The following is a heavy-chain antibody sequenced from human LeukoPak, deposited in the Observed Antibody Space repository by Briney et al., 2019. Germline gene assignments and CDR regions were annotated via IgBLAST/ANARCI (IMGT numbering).Heavy chain of an antibody. J-gene: IGHJ6*04. Sequence: SVKVSCKASGGTFSDYAYNWVRQAPGQGLEWMGVCIPIFGTANSTQNFQDRVTITADISTNTAYLELTSLRSEDTAVYFCAGIPVFGVVLHQVPVWGKGTTVTVSS. V-gene: IGHV1-69*06. CDR2: CIPIFGTA. CDR3: AGIPVFGVVLHQVPV. CDR1: GGTFSDYA. D-gene: IGHD3-3*01.